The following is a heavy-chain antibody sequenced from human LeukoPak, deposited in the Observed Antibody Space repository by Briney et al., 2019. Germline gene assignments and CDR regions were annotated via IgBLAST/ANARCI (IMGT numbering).Heavy chain of an antibody. V-gene: IGHV1-18*01. CDR3: ARDRCGSSGCVNDY. D-gene: IGHD6-19*01. CDR2: ISAYNGNT. J-gene: IGHJ4*02. Sequence: ASVKVSCKASGYTFTSYGISWVRQSPGQGLEWMGWISAYNGNTNYAQKLQGRVTMTTDTSTSTAYMELRSLRSDDTAVYYCARDRCGSSGCVNDYWGQGTLVTVSS. CDR1: GYTFTSYG.